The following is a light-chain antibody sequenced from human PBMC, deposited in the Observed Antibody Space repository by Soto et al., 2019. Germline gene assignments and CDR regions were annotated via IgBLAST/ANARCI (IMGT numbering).Light chain of an antibody. J-gene: IGKJ1*01. CDR1: QSVSSS. CDR2: DAS. V-gene: IGKV3-11*01. CDR3: HQRSHWPRT. Sequence: EIVLTQSPATLSLSPGERATLSCRASQSVSSSLAWYQQTPGQAPRLLIYDASNRATGIPARFSGSGSATDFTLTISSLEPEDFAVYYCHQRSHWPRTFGQGTKVEIK.